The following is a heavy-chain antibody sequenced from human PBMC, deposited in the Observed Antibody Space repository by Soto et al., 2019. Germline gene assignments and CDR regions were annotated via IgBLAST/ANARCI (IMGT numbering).Heavy chain of an antibody. CDR1: GYTFTSYG. J-gene: IGHJ5*02. CDR3: ARDRNYDILTGYPNWFDP. V-gene: IGHV1-18*01. CDR2: ISAYNGNT. D-gene: IGHD3-9*01. Sequence: ASVKVSCKASGYTFTSYGISLVRQAPGQGLEWMGWISAYNGNTNYAQKLQGRVTMTTDTSTSTAYMELRSLRSDDTAVYYCARDRNYDILTGYPNWFDPWVQGTLVTVSS.